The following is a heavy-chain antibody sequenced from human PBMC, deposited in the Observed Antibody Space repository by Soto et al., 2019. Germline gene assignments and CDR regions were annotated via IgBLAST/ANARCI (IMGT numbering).Heavy chain of an antibody. CDR3: ASRGRADAFDI. CDR1: GFTFSSYS. Sequence: GGSLRLSCAASGFTFSSYSMNWVRQAPGKGLEWVSSISSSSSYIYYADSVKGRFTISRENAKNSLYLQMNSLRAEDTAVYYCASRGRADAFDIWGQGTMVTVSS. V-gene: IGHV3-21*01. CDR2: ISSSSSYI. D-gene: IGHD3-10*01. J-gene: IGHJ3*02.